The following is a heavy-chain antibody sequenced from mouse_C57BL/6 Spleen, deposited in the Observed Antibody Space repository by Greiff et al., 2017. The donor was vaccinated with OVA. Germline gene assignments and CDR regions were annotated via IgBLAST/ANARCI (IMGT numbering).Heavy chain of an antibody. CDR3: ARSLDGYPDY. V-gene: IGHV1-61*01. CDR1: GYTFTSYW. Sequence: QVQLKQPGAELVRPGSSVKLSCKASGYTFTSYWMDWVKQRPGQGLEWIGNIYPSDNETHYNQKFKDKATLTVDKSSSTAYMQLSSLTSEDSAVYYCARSLDGYPDYWGQGTTLTVSS. D-gene: IGHD2-3*01. CDR2: IYPSDNET. J-gene: IGHJ2*01.